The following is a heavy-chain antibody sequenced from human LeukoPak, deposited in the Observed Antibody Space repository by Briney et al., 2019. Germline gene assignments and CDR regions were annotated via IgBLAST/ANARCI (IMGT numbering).Heavy chain of an antibody. Sequence: SETLSFTCTVSGGSMSSSSYYWGWVRQPPGRGLERIGSIYYSGSTYYNPSLKSRVTISVDTSKNQFSLKLSSVSAADTAVYYCARDLREFIPKYYFDYWGQGTLVTVSS. CDR1: GGSMSSSSYY. V-gene: IGHV4-39*07. CDR3: ARDLREFIPKYYFDY. CDR2: IYYSGST. D-gene: IGHD3-10*01. J-gene: IGHJ4*02.